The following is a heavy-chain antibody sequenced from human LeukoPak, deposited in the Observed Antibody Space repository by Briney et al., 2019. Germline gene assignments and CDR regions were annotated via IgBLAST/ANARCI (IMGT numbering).Heavy chain of an antibody. CDR1: GFIVSGDF. J-gene: IGHJ4*02. CDR2: IYSDGST. CDR3: ARERGRGRDSPWFDY. D-gene: IGHD1-26*01. Sequence: GGSLRLSCAAFGFIVSGDFMSWVRQAPGKGLEWVSVIYSDGSTYYADSVKGRFTISRDNSKNTLDLQMTGLRAEDTAVYYCARERGRGRDSPWFDYWGQGTLVTVSS. V-gene: IGHV3-53*01.